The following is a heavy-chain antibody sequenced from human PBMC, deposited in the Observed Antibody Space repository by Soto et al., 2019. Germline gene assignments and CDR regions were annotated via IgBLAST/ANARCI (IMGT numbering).Heavy chain of an antibody. CDR3: ATAESYSGGRYSNSWYHLVY. D-gene: IGHD6-13*01. Sequence: ASVKASCKVSGYTLTELSMHWVRQAPGKGLEWMGGFDPEDGETIYAQKFQGRVTMTEDTSTDTAYMELSSLRSEDTAVYYCATAESYSGGRYSNSWYHLVYWGQGTLVTVSS. V-gene: IGHV1-24*01. CDR1: GYTLTELS. CDR2: FDPEDGET. J-gene: IGHJ4*02.